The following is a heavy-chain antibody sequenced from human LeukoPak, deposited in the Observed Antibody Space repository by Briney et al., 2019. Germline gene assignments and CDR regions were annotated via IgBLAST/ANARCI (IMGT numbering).Heavy chain of an antibody. J-gene: IGHJ4*02. V-gene: IGHV3-48*03. CDR2: ISSSGSTI. D-gene: IGHD5-18*01. CDR1: GFTFSSYE. CDR3: ARDPYGYDHFDY. Sequence: GGSLRLSCAASGFTFSSYEMNWVRQAPGKGLEWVSYISSSGSTIYYADSVKGRFTISRDNAKNSLYLQMNSLRAEDTAVYYCARDPYGYDHFDYWGQGTLVTVSS.